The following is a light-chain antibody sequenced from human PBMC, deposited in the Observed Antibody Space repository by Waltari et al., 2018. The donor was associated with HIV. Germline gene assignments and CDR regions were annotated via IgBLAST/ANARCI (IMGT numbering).Light chain of an antibody. CDR2: EAI. V-gene: IGLV2-14*01. Sequence: SPLTHPPSVSGSPGPSITISSTRTSRDAGGYNYVSLYQQHPGKAPHLMIYEAINRPSGVSNRFCGSKSGNTASLAITGLQAEDEADYYCSSYTSSSTLVFGAGTKVTVL. CDR3: SSYTSSSTLV. CDR1: SRDAGGYNY. J-gene: IGLJ1*01.